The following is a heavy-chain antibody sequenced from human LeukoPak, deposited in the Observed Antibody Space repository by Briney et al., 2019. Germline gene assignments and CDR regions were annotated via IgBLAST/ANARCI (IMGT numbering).Heavy chain of an antibody. D-gene: IGHD3-3*01. V-gene: IGHV3-30-3*01. Sequence: GGALRLSCAASGVTFTSYAMHWGRQAPGRGLGWGAGISEEGSNKYNARSVKGRFTISRDNSKNTLYPQMNSLRAEETAVYSCARSGTYYDFWSGYPSDYFYGMDAWGQGTTVTVSS. J-gene: IGHJ6*02. CDR3: ARSGTYYDFWSGYPSDYFYGMDA. CDR2: ISEEGSNK. CDR1: GVTFTSYA.